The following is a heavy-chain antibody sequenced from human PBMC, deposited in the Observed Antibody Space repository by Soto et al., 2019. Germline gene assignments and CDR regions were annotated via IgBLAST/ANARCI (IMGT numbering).Heavy chain of an antibody. V-gene: IGHV4-4*02. CDR2: IYHTGRT. J-gene: IGHJ4*02. Sequence: QVQLQESGPRLLKPSGTLSLTSAVSGGSISSSNWWTWARQSPGKGLEWIGEIYHTGRTNYNPFLKSRLTISVDKSNNQFSLMLSSVTAADTAVYYCARRGVTTDYWGQGTLITVSS. CDR1: GGSISSSNW. CDR3: ARRGVTTDY. D-gene: IGHD4-17*01.